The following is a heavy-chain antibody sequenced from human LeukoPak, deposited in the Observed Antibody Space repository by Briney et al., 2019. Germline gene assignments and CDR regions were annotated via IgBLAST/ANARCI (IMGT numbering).Heavy chain of an antibody. Sequence: GGSLRLSCATSGFTFSGYWMHWVRQAPGKGLVWLSLINGDGSYTIYADSVKGRFTISRDNAKNTLYLQMDSLRAEDTAVYYCARDGVQTTPFDYWGQRTLVTVSS. CDR1: GFTFSGYW. CDR2: INGDGSYT. D-gene: IGHD4/OR15-4a*01. J-gene: IGHJ4*02. CDR3: ARDGVQTTPFDY. V-gene: IGHV3-74*01.